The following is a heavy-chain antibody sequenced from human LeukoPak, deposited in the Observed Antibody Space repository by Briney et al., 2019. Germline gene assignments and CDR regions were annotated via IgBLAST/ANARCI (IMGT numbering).Heavy chain of an antibody. CDR1: AGSISSSSYY. V-gene: IGHV4-39*01. D-gene: IGHD3-9*01. Sequence: SETLSLTCTVSAGSISSSSYYWGWIRQPPGKGLEGIGSIDYSGSTHYNPSLKSRVTISVDTSKNQFSLKLSSVTAADTAVYYCARHDDIAGYFDYWGQGTLVTVSS. CDR2: IDYSGST. CDR3: ARHDDIAGYFDY. J-gene: IGHJ4*02.